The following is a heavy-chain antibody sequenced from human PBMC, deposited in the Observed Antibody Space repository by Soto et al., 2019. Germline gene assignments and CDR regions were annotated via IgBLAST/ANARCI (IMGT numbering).Heavy chain of an antibody. CDR2: IFPSDSDT. CDR3: TRKHKSGYSNWFAP. CDR1: WCRFTSYW. J-gene: IGHJ5*02. Sequence: GGSLEIYFSSFWCRFTSYWFLWVRQMPAKGLEWMGIIFPSDSDTRYSPSFQRQVTNSADKTTSTIFLQSASLKASDTAMYFCTRKHKSGYSNWFAPWGQGTLVTVPS. D-gene: IGHD3-22*01. V-gene: IGHV5-51*01.